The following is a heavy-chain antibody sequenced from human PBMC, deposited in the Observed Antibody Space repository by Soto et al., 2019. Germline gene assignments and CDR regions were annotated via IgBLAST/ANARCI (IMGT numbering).Heavy chain of an antibody. D-gene: IGHD6-25*01. CDR1: GYIFSNYY. V-gene: IGHV1-46*01. J-gene: IGHJ6*02. Sequence: QVQLVQSGAEVKKPGASVKVSCKASGYIFSNYYMHWVRQAPRQGLEWVGIINPSGGTTRYAQKFQGRITLTSDTSTSTFYMEMSSLRSEDTAVYYCARGDCRGSSGFYYYYGMDVWGQGTTVTVSS. CDR2: INPSGGTT. CDR3: ARGDCRGSSGFYYYYGMDV.